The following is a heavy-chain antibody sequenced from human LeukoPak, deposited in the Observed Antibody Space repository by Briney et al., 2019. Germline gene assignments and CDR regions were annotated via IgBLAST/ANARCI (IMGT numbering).Heavy chain of an antibody. D-gene: IGHD3-22*01. J-gene: IGHJ4*02. CDR1: GYTFTNYT. CDR3: TRGRDTTGYFVY. V-gene: IGHV7-4-1*02. Sequence: ASVKVSCKASGYTFTNYTINWVQLAPGQGLEWMGWIDTNTGNPTNAQGFAGRFVFSLDTSVTTTYLQISSLRAEDTAVYYCTRGRDTTGYFVYWGQGTLVTVSS. CDR2: IDTNTGNP.